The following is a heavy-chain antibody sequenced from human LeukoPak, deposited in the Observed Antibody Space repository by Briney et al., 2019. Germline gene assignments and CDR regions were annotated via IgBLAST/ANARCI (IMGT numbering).Heavy chain of an antibody. Sequence: SETLSLTCTVSGGSISSYYWSWIRQPPGKGLEWIGYIYYSGSTNYNPSLKSRVTISVDTSKNQFSLKLSSVTAADTAVYYCARVVYGDYSPNWFDPWGQGTLVTVSS. CDR3: ARVVYGDYSPNWFDP. J-gene: IGHJ5*02. CDR2: IYYSGST. V-gene: IGHV4-59*01. CDR1: GGSISSYY. D-gene: IGHD4-17*01.